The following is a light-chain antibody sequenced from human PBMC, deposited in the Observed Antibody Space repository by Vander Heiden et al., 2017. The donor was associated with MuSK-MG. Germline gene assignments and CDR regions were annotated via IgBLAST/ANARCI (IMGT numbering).Light chain of an antibody. CDR2: GAS. CDR3: QQCNNWPLT. CDR1: QSVSSN. V-gene: IGKV3-15*01. J-gene: IGKJ3*01. Sequence: EIVMTQSPATLSVSPGERATLSCRASQSVSSNLAWYQQKPGQAPRLLIYGASTRATGIPARFSGSGSGTEFTLTISSLQSEDFAVYYCQQCNNWPLTFGPGTKVDIK.